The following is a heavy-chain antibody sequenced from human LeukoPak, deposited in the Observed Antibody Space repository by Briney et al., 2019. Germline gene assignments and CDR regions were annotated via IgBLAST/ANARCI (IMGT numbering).Heavy chain of an antibody. CDR3: ARVRVGAHWFDP. D-gene: IGHD1-26*01. V-gene: IGHV4-30-4*08. J-gene: IGHJ5*02. Sequence: SETLSRNGTVSGGSISSGDYYWSWIRQPPGKGLEWIGYIYYSGSTYYNPSLKSRVTISVDTSKDQFSLKLSSVTAADTAVYYCARVRVGAHWFDPWGQGTLVTVSS. CDR1: GGSISSGDYY. CDR2: IYYSGST.